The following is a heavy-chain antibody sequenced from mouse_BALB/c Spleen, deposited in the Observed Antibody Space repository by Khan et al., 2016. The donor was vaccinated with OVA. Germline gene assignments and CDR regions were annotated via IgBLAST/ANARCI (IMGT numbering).Heavy chain of an antibody. CDR3: ARWFTY. CDR1: GYSITSDYA. J-gene: IGHJ3*01. CDR2: ISYSGST. V-gene: IGHV3-2*02. Sequence: VQLKESGPGLVKPSQSLSLTCTVTGYSITSDYAWNWIRQFPENKLEWMGYISYSGSTTYNPSLKSRIYITRDTSKNQFFLQLNSVTTEDTATYYCARWFTYWGQGTLVTVSA.